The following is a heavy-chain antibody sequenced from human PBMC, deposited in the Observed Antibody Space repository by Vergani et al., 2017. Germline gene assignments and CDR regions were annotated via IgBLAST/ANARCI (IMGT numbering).Heavy chain of an antibody. Sequence: QVQLQESGPGVVKPSQTLSLTCAVSGGPISSGDHCWTWIRQRPGKGLEWIGYIFYSGTTYDNPSPRSHLTISVDTSQNHFSLKLRSVTASDTAVYYCARVNTQVPATSHFYYMDVWGKGTTVVVSS. J-gene: IGHJ6*03. CDR3: ARVNTQVPATSHFYYMDV. CDR1: GGPISSGDHC. V-gene: IGHV4-31*11. CDR2: IFYSGTT. D-gene: IGHD6-25*01.